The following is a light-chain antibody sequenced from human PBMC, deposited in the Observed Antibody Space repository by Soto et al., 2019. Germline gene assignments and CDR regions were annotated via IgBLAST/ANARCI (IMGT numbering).Light chain of an antibody. CDR3: QQYNIWPPLT. J-gene: IGKJ4*01. CDR2: GAS. Sequence: EIVMTQSPATLSVSPGERATLSCRASQSVSSNLAWYQQKPGQAPRLLIYGASTRATGIPARFSGSGSGTEFTLTISSLQSEDFAVYYCQQYNIWPPLTFGGGTQVEIK. CDR1: QSVSSN. V-gene: IGKV3-15*01.